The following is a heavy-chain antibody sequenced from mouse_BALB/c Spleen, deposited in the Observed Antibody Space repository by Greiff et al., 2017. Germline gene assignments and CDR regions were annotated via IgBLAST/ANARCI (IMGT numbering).Heavy chain of an antibody. CDR2: ISYSGST. Sequence: EVKLVESGPGLVKPSQSLSLTCTVTGYSITSDYAWNCLRQFPGNKLEWMGYISYSGSTSYNPSLKSRISITRDTSKNQFFLQLNSVTTEDTAMYYCARDVNYAMDYWGQGTSVTVSS. CDR1: GYSITSDYA. J-gene: IGHJ4*01. CDR3: ARDVNYAMDY. V-gene: IGHV3-2*02.